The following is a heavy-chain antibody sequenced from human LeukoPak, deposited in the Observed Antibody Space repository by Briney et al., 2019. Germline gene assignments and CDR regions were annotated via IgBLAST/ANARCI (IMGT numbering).Heavy chain of an antibody. V-gene: IGHV3-33*01. Sequence: GGSLRLSCAASGFTFSSYGMHWVRQAPGKGLQWVAVIWYDGSNKYYADSVKSRFTISRDNSKNTLYLQMNSLRAEDTAVYYCARDYSGPDYWGQGTLVTVSS. CDR2: IWYDGSNK. J-gene: IGHJ4*02. D-gene: IGHD4-11*01. CDR1: GFTFSSYG. CDR3: ARDYSGPDY.